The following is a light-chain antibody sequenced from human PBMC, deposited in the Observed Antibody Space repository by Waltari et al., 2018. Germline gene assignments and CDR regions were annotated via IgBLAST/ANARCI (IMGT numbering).Light chain of an antibody. J-gene: IGLJ2*01. Sequence: SSELTQYPAVSVALGQTVRITCQGYSLRDYYATSYQQKPGQAPVLVIHGENNRPSGIPDRFSGSNSGNTASLTITGAQAEDEADYFCNSRDTSGGRRHVVFGGGTKLTVL. V-gene: IGLV3-19*01. CDR3: NSRDTSGGRRHVV. CDR1: SLRDYY. CDR2: GEN.